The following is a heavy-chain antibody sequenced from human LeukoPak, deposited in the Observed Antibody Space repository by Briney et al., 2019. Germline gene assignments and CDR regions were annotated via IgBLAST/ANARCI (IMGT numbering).Heavy chain of an antibody. Sequence: GGSLRLSCAASGFTFSSYAMSWVRQAPGKGLEWVSAISGSGGSTYYADSVKGRFTISRDNSKNTLYLQMNSLRAEDTAVYYCARDIEMATIFSDWFDPWGQGTLVTVSS. V-gene: IGHV3-23*01. CDR1: GFTFSSYA. CDR3: ARDIEMATIFSDWFDP. CDR2: ISGSGGST. D-gene: IGHD5-24*01. J-gene: IGHJ5*02.